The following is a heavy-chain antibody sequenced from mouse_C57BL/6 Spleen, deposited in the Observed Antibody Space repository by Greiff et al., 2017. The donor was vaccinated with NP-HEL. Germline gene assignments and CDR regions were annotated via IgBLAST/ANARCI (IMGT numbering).Heavy chain of an antibody. D-gene: IGHD2-5*01. CDR3: AMEYYSNPAWFAY. CDR1: GYTFTDYY. J-gene: IGHJ3*01. Sequence: VQLQQSGAELVRPGASVKLSCKASGYTFTDYYINWVKQRPGQGLEWIARIYPGSGNTYYNEKFKGKATLTAEKSSSTAYMQLSSLTSEDSAVYFGAMEYYSNPAWFAYWGQGTLVTVSA. V-gene: IGHV1-76*01. CDR2: IYPGSGNT.